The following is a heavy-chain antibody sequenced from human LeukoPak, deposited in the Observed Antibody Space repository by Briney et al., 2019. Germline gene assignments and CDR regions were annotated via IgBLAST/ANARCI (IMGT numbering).Heavy chain of an antibody. CDR2: IDHSGST. Sequence: SDTLSLTCAVYSGSLSGYYWSWIRHPPGKGLEWMGEIDHSGSTNFNPSLKSRVTISLDTSKNQFSLKVSSVTAADTAVYYCARSPCSSTSCYYYYGMDVWGQGTTVTVSS. V-gene: IGHV4-34*01. CDR1: SGSLSGYY. D-gene: IGHD2-2*01. J-gene: IGHJ6*02. CDR3: ARSPCSSTSCYYYYGMDV.